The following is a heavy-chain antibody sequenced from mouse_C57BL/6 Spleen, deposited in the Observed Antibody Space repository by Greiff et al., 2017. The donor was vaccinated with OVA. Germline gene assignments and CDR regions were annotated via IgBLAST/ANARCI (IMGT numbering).Heavy chain of an antibody. CDR1: GFTFSSYA. J-gene: IGHJ3*01. V-gene: IGHV5-4*01. D-gene: IGHD2-3*01. CDR2: ISAGGSYT. Sequence: EVMLVESGGGLVKPGGSLKLSCAASGFTFSSYAMSWVRQTPEQRLAWVATISAGGSYTYYPANVKGRFTISRDNAKNNLYLQMSHLKSEDTAMYYGAREGDGYSWFAYWGQGTLVTVSA. CDR3: AREGDGYSWFAY.